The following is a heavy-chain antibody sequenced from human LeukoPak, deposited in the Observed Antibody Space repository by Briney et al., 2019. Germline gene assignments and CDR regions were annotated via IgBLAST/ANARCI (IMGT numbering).Heavy chain of an antibody. D-gene: IGHD6-13*01. CDR1: GFIFSTYW. CDR3: ARESSSLYYFDY. V-gene: IGHV3-74*03. CDR2: INSDGSST. J-gene: IGHJ4*02. Sequence: GGSLRLSCAASGFIFSTYWMHWVRQAPGKGLVWVSRINSDGSSTKYADSVKGRFTISRHNSKNTLYLQMNSLRAEDTAVYYCARESSSLYYFDYWGQGTLVTVSS.